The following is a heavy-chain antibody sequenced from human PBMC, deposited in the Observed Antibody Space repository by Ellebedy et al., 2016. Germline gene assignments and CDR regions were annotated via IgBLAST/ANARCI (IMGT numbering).Heavy chain of an antibody. CDR1: GFSFSSYA. CDR3: ARRIAPFWSSCYYPFDY. CDR2: ISGSGGST. J-gene: IGHJ4*02. D-gene: IGHD3-3*01. V-gene: IGHV3-23*01. Sequence: GESLKISCAASGFSFSSYAMSWVRQAPGKGLEWVSAISGSGGSTYYADSVKGRFTISRDNSKNTLYLQMNSLRAEDTAVYYCARRIAPFWSSCYYPFDYWGQGTLVTVSS.